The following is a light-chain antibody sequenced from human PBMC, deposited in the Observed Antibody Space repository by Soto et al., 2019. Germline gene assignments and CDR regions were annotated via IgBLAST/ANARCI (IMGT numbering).Light chain of an antibody. CDR1: SSNIGADYD. CDR3: QSYDRSLSGSV. J-gene: IGLJ3*02. CDR2: GNS. Sequence: QSVLTQPPSVSGAPGQRVTISCTGSSSNIGADYDVHWYQQLPGKAPKLLIFGNSHRPSGVPDRFFGSKSGTSASLAITGLQAEDEADYYCQSYDRSLSGSVFGGGTKVTVL. V-gene: IGLV1-40*01.